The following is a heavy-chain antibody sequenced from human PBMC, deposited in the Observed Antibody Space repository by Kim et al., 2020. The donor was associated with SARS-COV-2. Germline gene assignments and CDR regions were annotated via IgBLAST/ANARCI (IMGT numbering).Heavy chain of an antibody. J-gene: IGHJ3*01. D-gene: IGHD3-3*01. CDR3: ASGTIFGVVIY. Sequence: TNYNPSLKSRVTISVDTSKNQFSLKLSSVTAADTAVYYCASGTIFGVVIYWGQGTMVTVSS. V-gene: IGHV4-34*01. CDR2: T.